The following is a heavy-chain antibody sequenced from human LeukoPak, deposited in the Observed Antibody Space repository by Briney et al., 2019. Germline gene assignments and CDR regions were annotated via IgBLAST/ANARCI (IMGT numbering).Heavy chain of an antibody. CDR2: ISGSGGST. CDR3: ARVSGAAGITFDY. D-gene: IGHD6-13*01. CDR1: GFTFSSYA. V-gene: IGHV3-23*01. J-gene: IGHJ4*02. Sequence: GGSLRLSCAASGFTFSSYAMSWVRQAPGKGLEWVSAISGSGGSTYYADSVKGRFTISRDNSKNTLYLQMNSLRAEDTAVYYCARVSGAAGITFDYWGQGTLVTVSS.